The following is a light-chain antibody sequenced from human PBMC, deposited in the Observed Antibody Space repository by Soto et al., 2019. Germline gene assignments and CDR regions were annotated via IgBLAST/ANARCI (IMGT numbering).Light chain of an antibody. Sequence: DIVMTQSPDSLAVSLGERATINCKSSQSLLYNSNNKNYLAWYQQKPGQPPKLLIYWASTRESGVPDRVTGSGSGTDFTIPISSLQAEDVALYYCQPYYSSPPGFGQGTKVEIK. CDR3: QPYYSSPPG. V-gene: IGKV4-1*01. J-gene: IGKJ1*01. CDR2: WAS. CDR1: QSLLYNSNNKNY.